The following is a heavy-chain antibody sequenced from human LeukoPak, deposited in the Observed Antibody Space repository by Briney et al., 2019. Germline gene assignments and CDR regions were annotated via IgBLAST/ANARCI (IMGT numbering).Heavy chain of an antibody. D-gene: IGHD5-12*01. CDR3: ARMRYSGYDFVPGAADYYLYF. J-gene: IGHJ4*02. V-gene: IGHV4-59*01. CDR2: IYYSGSN. CDR1: GRSMSSYY. Sequence: SETLSLTCTVSGRSMSSYYWRWVRQPPGKGLEWVGYIYYSGSNNYNTSLKRRVTISVEPSKKQFSLKQSSGDTAEPAVYYCARMRYSGYDFVPGAADYYLYFWGQGTLVTVSS.